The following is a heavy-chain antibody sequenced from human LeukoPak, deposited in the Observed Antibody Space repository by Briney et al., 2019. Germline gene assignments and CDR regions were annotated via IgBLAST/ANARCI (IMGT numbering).Heavy chain of an antibody. D-gene: IGHD1-1*01. CDR3: ARYRTGTTSYYYYYYMDV. CDR2: ISSSSSSI. CDR1: GFTFSSYT. V-gene: IGHV3-21*04. J-gene: IGHJ6*03. Sequence: GGSLRLSCAASGFTFSSYTMNWVRQAPGKGLEWVSCISSSSSSIYYADSVKGRFTISRDNAKNSLYLQMNSLRAEDTAVYYCARYRTGTTSYYYYYYMDVWGKGTTVTISS.